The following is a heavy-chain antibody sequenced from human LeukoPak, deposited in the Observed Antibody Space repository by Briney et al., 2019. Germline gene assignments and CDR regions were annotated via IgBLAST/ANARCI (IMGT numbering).Heavy chain of an antibody. J-gene: IGHJ4*02. CDR1: GFTFSSYA. V-gene: IGHV3-23*01. D-gene: IGHD5-12*01. CDR3: ARVGYSGYDYDY. Sequence: GGSLRLSCEASGFTFSSYAMSWVRQSPGKGLEWVSVISGSGDSTYYADSVEGRCTSSRDNSKDALYLQMNSLRAEDTAVYYCARVGYSGYDYDYWGQGTLVTVSS. CDR2: ISGSGDST.